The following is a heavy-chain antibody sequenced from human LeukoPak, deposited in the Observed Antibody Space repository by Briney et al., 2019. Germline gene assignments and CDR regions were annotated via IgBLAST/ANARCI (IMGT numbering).Heavy chain of an antibody. D-gene: IGHD3-22*01. Sequence: PGGSLRLSCAASGFTFSSYAMSWVRQAPGKGLEWVSAISGSGGSTYYADSVKGRFTISRDNSKNTLYLQMNSLRAEDTAVYYCANGYYYDSSGYYFDYWGQGTLVTVSS. J-gene: IGHJ4*02. CDR3: ANGYYYDSSGYYFDY. CDR2: ISGSGGST. CDR1: GFTFSSYA. V-gene: IGHV3-23*01.